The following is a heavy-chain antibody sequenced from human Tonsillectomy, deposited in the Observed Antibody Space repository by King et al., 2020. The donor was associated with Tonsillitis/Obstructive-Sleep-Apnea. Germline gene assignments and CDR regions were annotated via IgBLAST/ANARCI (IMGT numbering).Heavy chain of an antibody. V-gene: IGHV3-74*02. CDR3: ARHDYGDYVYQVFAY. Sequence: VQLVESGGGLVQPGGSLRLSCEASGFTFSNYWMHWVRQAPGKGLVWVSRLDSAGTITTYADSVKGRFTISRDNAKNTLYLQMNSLPAEDTAVYYCARHDYGDYVYQVFAYWGQGTLVTVSS. D-gene: IGHD4-17*01. CDR2: LDSAGTIT. J-gene: IGHJ4*02. CDR1: GFTFSNYW.